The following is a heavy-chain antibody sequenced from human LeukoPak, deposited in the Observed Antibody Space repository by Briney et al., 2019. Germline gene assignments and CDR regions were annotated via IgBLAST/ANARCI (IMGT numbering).Heavy chain of an antibody. CDR1: GGTISGYY. D-gene: IGHD3-3*01. CDR2: IYYSGST. Sequence: SSETLSLTCTGSGGTISGYYWSWIRQPPGKGLEWIGYIYYSGSTNYNPSLKSRVTISVDTSKNQFSLKLSSVTAADTAVYYCARGKYDFASFDPWGQGTLLTVSS. V-gene: IGHV4-59*01. J-gene: IGHJ5*02. CDR3: ARGKYDFASFDP.